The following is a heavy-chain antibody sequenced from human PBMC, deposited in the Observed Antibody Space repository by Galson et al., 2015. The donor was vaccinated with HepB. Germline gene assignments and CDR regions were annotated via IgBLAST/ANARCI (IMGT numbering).Heavy chain of an antibody. V-gene: IGHV3-15*07. J-gene: IGHJ3*02. D-gene: IGHD6-19*01. CDR2: IKSKTDGGTT. CDR3: TVGLVLIAVAGGDAFDI. Sequence: SLRLSCAASGFTFSNAWMTWVRQAPGKGLEWVGRIKSKTDGGTTDYAAPVKGRFTISRDGSKNTLYLQMNSLKTEDSAVYYCTVGLVLIAVAGGDAFDIWGQGTMVTVSS. CDR1: GFTFSNAW.